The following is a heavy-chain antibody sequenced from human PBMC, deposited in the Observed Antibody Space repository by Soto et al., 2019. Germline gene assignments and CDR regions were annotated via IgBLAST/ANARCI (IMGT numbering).Heavy chain of an antibody. CDR2: IYSGGST. V-gene: IGHV3-53*01. Sequence: GGSLRLSCAASGFTVSSNYMSWVRQAPGKGLEWVSVIYSGGSTYYADSVKGRFTIPRDNSKNTLYLQMNSLRPEDTAVYYCARDQILAYYGLGRGVFDIWGQGTMVTVSS. D-gene: IGHD3-10*01. CDR1: GFTVSSNY. CDR3: ARDQILAYYGLGRGVFDI. J-gene: IGHJ3*02.